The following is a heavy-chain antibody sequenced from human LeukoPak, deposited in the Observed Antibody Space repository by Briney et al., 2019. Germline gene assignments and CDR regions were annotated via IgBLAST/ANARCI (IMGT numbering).Heavy chain of an antibody. J-gene: IGHJ3*02. D-gene: IGHD3-22*01. CDR2: INPSGGST. CDR3: ARDARYDSSGSDAFDI. V-gene: IGHV1-46*01. Sequence: ASVKVSCKASGYTFTSYYMHWVRQAPGQGLEWMGVINPSGGSTSYAQKFQGRVTMTRDTSASTVYMELSSLRSGDTAMYYCARDARYDSSGSDAFDIWGQGTMVTVSS. CDR1: GYTFTSYY.